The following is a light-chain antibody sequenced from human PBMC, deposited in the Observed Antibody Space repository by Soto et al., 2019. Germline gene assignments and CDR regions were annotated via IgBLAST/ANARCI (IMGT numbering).Light chain of an antibody. CDR3: QQYNSYSGT. Sequence: DIPMTQSPSTLSASVGDRVTITCRASQSLSSRLAWYQQKPGKAPKLLIYKVSSLDSGVPSRFSGSGSGTEFTLTISSLQPDDFATYYCQQYNSYSGTFGQGTKVEIK. J-gene: IGKJ1*01. V-gene: IGKV1-5*03. CDR1: QSLSSR. CDR2: KVS.